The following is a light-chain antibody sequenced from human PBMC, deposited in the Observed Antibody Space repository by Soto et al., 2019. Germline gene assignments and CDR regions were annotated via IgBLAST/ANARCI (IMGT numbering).Light chain of an antibody. Sequence: DIQMTQSPSTLSASVGDRVTITCRASQSIGRWLAWYQQKPGKAPKLLIYRASSLESGVPTRFSGSGSGTEFTPTISSLQPDDFASYYCQADCSYSPWTFGQGTKVEIK. CDR2: RAS. CDR1: QSIGRW. J-gene: IGKJ1*01. V-gene: IGKV1-5*03. CDR3: QADCSYSPWT.